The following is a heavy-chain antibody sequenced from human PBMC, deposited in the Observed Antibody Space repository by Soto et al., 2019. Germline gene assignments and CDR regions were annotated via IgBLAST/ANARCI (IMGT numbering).Heavy chain of an antibody. CDR1: GFTFGDYA. V-gene: IGHV3-49*03. J-gene: IGHJ5*02. CDR2: IRSKAYGGTT. Sequence: GGSLRLSCTASGFTFGDYAMSWFRQAPGKGLEWVGFIRSKAYGGTTEYAASVKGRFTISRDDSKSIAYLQMNSLKTEDTAVYYCTRDGNFWSGYYFNWFDPWGQGTLVTVSS. CDR3: TRDGNFWSGYYFNWFDP. D-gene: IGHD3-3*01.